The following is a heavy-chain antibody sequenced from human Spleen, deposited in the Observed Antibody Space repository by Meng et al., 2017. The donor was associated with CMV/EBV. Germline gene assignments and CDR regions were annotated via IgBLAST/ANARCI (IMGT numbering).Heavy chain of an antibody. CDR1: GFAFGSYF. J-gene: IGHJ4*02. Sequence: KTSGFAFGSYFIHWVRQAPGQGLEWMGIINPTDGSTTYAQRFKDRVTMTRDTFATTVYLDLTDLRSGDTAVYYCARGQGYARGTALGYWGRGTLVTVSS. CDR3: ARGQGYARGTALGY. CDR2: INPTDGST. V-gene: IGHV1-46*01. D-gene: IGHD1-1*01.